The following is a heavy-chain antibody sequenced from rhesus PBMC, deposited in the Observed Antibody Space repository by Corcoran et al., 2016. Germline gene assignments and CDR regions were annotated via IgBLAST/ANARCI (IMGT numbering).Heavy chain of an antibody. J-gene: IGHJ4*01. Sequence: QVQLQESGPGLVKPSETLSLTCAVSGGSFSSYWWSGIRQPPGKGLDWIGDINGNSGSTNYNPSLTSRVPISQAASKTQFSLKLSSVTSADTAVYYCASYASDSSSDGCFDYWGQGVLVTVSS. CDR3: ASYASDSSSDGCFDY. V-gene: IGHV4-80*01. CDR1: GGSFSSYW. D-gene: IGHD6-13*01. CDR2: INGNSGST.